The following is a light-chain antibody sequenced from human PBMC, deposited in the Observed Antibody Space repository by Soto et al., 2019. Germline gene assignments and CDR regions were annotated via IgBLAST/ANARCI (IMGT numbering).Light chain of an antibody. V-gene: IGLV1-40*01. CDR1: SSNIGAGYD. CDR2: GNT. CDR3: QSYDSSLTTYV. Sequence: QSALTQPPSVSGAPGQGVTIPCTGSSSNIGAGYDVHWYQRLPGTAPKLLIYGNTNRPSGVPDRFSGSKSDTSASLAIAGLQAEDEADYYCQSYDSSLTTYVFGTGTKVTVL. J-gene: IGLJ1*01.